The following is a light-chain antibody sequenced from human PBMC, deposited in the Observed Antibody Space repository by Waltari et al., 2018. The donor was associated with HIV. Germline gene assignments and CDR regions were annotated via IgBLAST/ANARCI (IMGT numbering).Light chain of an antibody. V-gene: IGLV2-23*01. J-gene: IGLJ3*02. Sequence: QSVLTQPASVSGSPGQAITIPCTGTSSDGGNYNLVSWYQQYPGKAPKPMIYEAVKRPSGVSNRISASKSGNTASLTISGLQAEDEADYYCCSYGGSSTWVFGGGTKLTVL. CDR2: EAV. CDR3: CSYGGSSTWV. CDR1: SSDGGNYNL.